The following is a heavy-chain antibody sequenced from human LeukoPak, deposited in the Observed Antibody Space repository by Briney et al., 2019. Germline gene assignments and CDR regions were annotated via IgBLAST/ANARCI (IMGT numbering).Heavy chain of an antibody. Sequence: SETLSLTCTVSGGSISSSTYYWGWIRRPPGKGLEWIGTIHYSGRTYYNPSLESRVTISVDTSKNQFSLRLTSVTAADTTVYYCARRDSLHLITFWGQGTLVTVSS. J-gene: IGHJ4*02. CDR3: ARRDSLHLITF. D-gene: IGHD2-21*02. CDR1: GGSISSSTYY. CDR2: IHYSGRT. V-gene: IGHV4-39*01.